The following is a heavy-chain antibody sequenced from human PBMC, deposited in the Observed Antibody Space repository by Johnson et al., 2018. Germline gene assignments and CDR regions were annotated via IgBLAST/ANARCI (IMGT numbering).Heavy chain of an antibody. CDR2: IWYDGSNK. D-gene: IGHD2-2*01. CDR3: ANLLRRFCTSPTCYPFDAFDI. J-gene: IGHJ3*02. CDR1: AFAFNTYG. V-gene: IGHV3-33*06. Sequence: QVQLVQSGGGVVQPGRSLRLSCAASAFAFNTYGMHWVRQAPGKGLEWVAVIWYDGSNKYYADPVQGRFTISRDNFRNILYLQMNRLRAEDTAVDYCANLLRRFCTSPTCYPFDAFDIWGRGTLVTVSS.